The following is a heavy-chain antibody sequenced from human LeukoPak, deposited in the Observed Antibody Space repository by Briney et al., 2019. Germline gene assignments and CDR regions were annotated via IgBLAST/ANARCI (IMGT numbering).Heavy chain of an antibody. CDR2: ISGYNGNT. D-gene: IGHD1-26*01. CDR3: AKPYSGSRDDWFDP. J-gene: IGHJ5*02. Sequence: GASVKVSCKASGYTFTRYGISWVRQAPGQGLEWMGWISGYNGNTNYGQKFQGRVIMTTDASTSTVYLDLRSLRSDDTAVYYCAKPYSGSRDDWFDPWGQGTLVTVSS. CDR1: GYTFTRYG. V-gene: IGHV1-18*01.